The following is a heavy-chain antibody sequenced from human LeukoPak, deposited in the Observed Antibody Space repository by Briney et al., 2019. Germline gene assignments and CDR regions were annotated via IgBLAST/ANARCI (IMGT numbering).Heavy chain of an antibody. CDR1: GGSISSGGYY. Sequence: PSQTLSLTCTVSGGSISSGGYYWSWLRQHPGKGLEWIGYIYYSGSTYYNPSLKSRVTISVDTSKNQFSLKLSSVTAADTAVYYCARGSSGHICDYWGQGTLVTVSS. J-gene: IGHJ4*02. D-gene: IGHD3-22*01. CDR3: ARGSSGHICDY. V-gene: IGHV4-31*03. CDR2: IYYSGST.